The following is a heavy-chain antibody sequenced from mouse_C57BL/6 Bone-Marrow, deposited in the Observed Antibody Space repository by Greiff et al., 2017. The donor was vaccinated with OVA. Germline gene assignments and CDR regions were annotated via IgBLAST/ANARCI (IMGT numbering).Heavy chain of an antibody. V-gene: IGHV5-4*01. D-gene: IGHD1-1*01. CDR2: ISDGGSYT. CDR3: ARERFITTVVALYYYAMDY. CDR1: GFTFSSYA. Sequence: VKLMESGGGLVKPGGSLKLSCAASGFTFSSYAMSWVRQTPEKRLEWVATISDGGSYTYYPDNVKGRFTISRDNAKNNLYLQMSHLKSEDTAMYYCARERFITTVVALYYYAMDYWGQGTSVTVSS. J-gene: IGHJ4*01.